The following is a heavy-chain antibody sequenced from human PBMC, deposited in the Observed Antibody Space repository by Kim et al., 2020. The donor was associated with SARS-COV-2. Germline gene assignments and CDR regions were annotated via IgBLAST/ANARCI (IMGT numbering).Heavy chain of an antibody. J-gene: IGHJ6*03. CDR3: ARGTRQWLVRGPYYYYMDV. CDR1: GGSFSGYY. CDR2: INHSGST. Sequence: SETLSLTCAVYGGSFSGYYWSWIRQPPGKGLEWIGEINHSGSTNYNPSLKSRVTISVETSKNQFSLKLSSVTAADTAVYYYARGTRQWLVRGPYYYYMDVWGKGTTVTVSS. V-gene: IGHV4-34*01. D-gene: IGHD6-19*01.